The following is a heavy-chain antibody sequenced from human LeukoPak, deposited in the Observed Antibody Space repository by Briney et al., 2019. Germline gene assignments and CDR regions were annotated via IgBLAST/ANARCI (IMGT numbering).Heavy chain of an antibody. CDR3: AKRSGGLSVYDSSGYYYYFDY. Sequence: GGSLRLSCTASGFTFGDYAMSWFRQAPGKGLEWVSAISGSGGSTYYADSVKGRFTISRDNSMNTLYLQMNSLRAEDTAVYYCAKRSGGLSVYDSSGYYYYFDYWGQGTLVTVSS. J-gene: IGHJ4*02. CDR2: ISGSGGST. D-gene: IGHD3-22*01. V-gene: IGHV3-23*01. CDR1: GFTFGDYA.